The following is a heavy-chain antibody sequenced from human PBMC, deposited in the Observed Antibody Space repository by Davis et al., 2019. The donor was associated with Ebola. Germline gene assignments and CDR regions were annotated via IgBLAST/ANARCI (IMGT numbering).Heavy chain of an antibody. J-gene: IGHJ6*02. V-gene: IGHV4-34*01. D-gene: IGHD3-10*01. CDR2: INYSGST. CDR1: GGSFRGYY. Sequence: MPGGSLRLSCAVYGGSFRGYYWTWIRQPPGKGLEWIGEINYSGSTKYNPSLKSRVTISVDTSKNQFSLKLSSVTAADTAVYYCARGGGFGGYGMDVWGQGTTVTVSS. CDR3: ARGGGFGGYGMDV.